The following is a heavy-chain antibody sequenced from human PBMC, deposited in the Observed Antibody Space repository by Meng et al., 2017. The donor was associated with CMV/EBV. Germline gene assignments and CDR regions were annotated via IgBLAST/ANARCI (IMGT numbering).Heavy chain of an antibody. V-gene: IGHV4-38-2*02. CDR2: IYHSGST. CDR1: GYSISSGYY. D-gene: IGHD6-6*01. CDR3: ASPYSSSSFRAFDI. Sequence: SETLSLTYTVSGYSISSGYYWGWIRQPPGKGLEWIGSIYHSGSTYYNPSLKSRVTISVDTSKNQFSLKLSSVTAADTAVYYCASPYSSSSFRAFDIWGQGTMVTVSS. J-gene: IGHJ3*02.